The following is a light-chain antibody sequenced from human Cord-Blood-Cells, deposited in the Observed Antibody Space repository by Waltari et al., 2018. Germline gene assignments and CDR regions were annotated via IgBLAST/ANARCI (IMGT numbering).Light chain of an antibody. J-gene: IGKJ1*01. Sequence: DIVMIQSPDSLAVSPGERATVHCKSSQRVLYSSNNQYYLAWYQQKPGQPPKLLIYAASTRESGVPGRFSGNVSGTDFSLTVGSLQAEDVAVYYCQPYYGTGWTLGKGPKVEIK. CDR1: QRVLYSSNNQYY. CDR2: AAS. V-gene: IGKV4-1*01. CDR3: QPYYGTGWT.